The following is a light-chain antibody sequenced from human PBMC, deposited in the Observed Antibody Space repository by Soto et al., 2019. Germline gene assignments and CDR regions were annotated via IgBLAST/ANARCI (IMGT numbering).Light chain of an antibody. Sequence: QSVLTQPASVSGSPGQSITISCTGTSSDVGSYNLVSWYQQHPGKGPKLMIYEGSKRPSGVSNRFSGSKSDNTASLTISDLQAEDEADYYCCSYAADRIYVFGIGTKVTVL. V-gene: IGLV2-23*01. CDR2: EGS. J-gene: IGLJ1*01. CDR1: SSDVGSYNL. CDR3: CSYAADRIYV.